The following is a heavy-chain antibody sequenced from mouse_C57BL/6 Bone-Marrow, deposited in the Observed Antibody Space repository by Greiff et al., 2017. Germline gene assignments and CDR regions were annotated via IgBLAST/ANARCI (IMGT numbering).Heavy chain of an antibody. CDR1: GFNIKDDY. D-gene: IGHD2-12*01. CDR2: IDPENGDT. Sequence: DVQLQESGAELVRPGASVKLSCTASGFNIKDDYMHWVKQRPEQGLEWIGWIDPENGDTEYASKFQGKATITADTSSNTAYLQLSSLTSEDTAVYYCTYSLAWFAYWGQGTLVTVSA. J-gene: IGHJ3*01. CDR3: TYSLAWFAY. V-gene: IGHV14-4*01.